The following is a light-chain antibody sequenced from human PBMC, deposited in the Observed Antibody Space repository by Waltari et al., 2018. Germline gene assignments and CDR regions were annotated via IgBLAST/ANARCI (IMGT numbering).Light chain of an antibody. CDR2: GND. CDR3: AAWDKSLSGPV. Sequence: QSALTQQPSVSGTPGPSVTIPRSPSRAARGRATVNWYHQLPGTAPKLLIFGNDQRPSGVPDRFSGSKSGTSASLAIRGLQSEDEADYYCAAWDKSLSGPVFGGGTKLTVL. CDR1: RAARGRAT. V-gene: IGLV1-44*01. J-gene: IGLJ3*02.